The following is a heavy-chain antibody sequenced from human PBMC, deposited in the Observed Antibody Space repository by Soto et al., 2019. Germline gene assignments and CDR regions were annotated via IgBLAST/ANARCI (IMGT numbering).Heavy chain of an antibody. Sequence: SDTLSLTCTVSGGSISSGGYYWSWIRQHPGKGLEWIGYIYYSGSTYYNPSLKSRVTISVDTSKNQFSLKLSSVTAADTAVYYCARDGDGSGSSVGYFDLWGRGTLVTVSS. CDR2: IYYSGST. J-gene: IGHJ2*01. CDR1: GGSISSGGYY. V-gene: IGHV4-31*03. D-gene: IGHD3-10*01. CDR3: ARDGDGSGSSVGYFDL.